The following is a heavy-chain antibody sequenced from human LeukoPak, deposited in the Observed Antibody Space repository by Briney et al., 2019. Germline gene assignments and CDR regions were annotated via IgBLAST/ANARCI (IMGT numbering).Heavy chain of an antibody. D-gene: IGHD3-10*01. Sequence: PSETLSLTCTVSGGSISSSSYYWGWIRQPPGKGLEWIGSIYYSGSTYYNPSLKSRVTISVDTSKNQFSLKLSSVTAADTAVYYCARRGNTYYGSGSYYSNAEYFQHWGQGTLVTVSS. V-gene: IGHV4-39*01. CDR1: GGSISSSSYY. CDR3: ARRGNTYYGSGSYYSNAEYFQH. J-gene: IGHJ1*01. CDR2: IYYSGST.